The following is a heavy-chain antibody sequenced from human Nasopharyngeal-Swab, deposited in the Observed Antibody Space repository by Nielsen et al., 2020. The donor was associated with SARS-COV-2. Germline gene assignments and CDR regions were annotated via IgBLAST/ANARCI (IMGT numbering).Heavy chain of an antibody. D-gene: IGHD6-19*01. Sequence: GESLKISCAASGFTFSSYAMSWVRQAPGKGLEWVSAISGSGGSTYYAASVKGRFTISRDNSKNTLYLQMNSLRAEDTAVYYCAKDDRRSQWLVDYYYGMDVWGQGTRVTVSS. V-gene: IGHV3-23*01. CDR2: ISGSGGST. CDR3: AKDDRRSQWLVDYYYGMDV. CDR1: GFTFSSYA. J-gene: IGHJ6*02.